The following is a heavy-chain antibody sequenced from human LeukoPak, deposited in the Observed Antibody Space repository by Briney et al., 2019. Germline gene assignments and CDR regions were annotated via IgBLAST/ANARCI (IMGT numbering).Heavy chain of an antibody. CDR3: ARVVESSWPFNWFDP. Sequence: GGSLRLSCAASGFTFSSYWMSWVRQAPGKGLEWVANIKQDGSEKYYVDSVKGRFSISRDNAKNSLYLQMNSLRAEDTAVYYCARVVESSWPFNWFDPWGQGTLVTVSS. J-gene: IGHJ5*02. CDR1: GFTFSSYW. V-gene: IGHV3-7*05. D-gene: IGHD6-13*01. CDR2: IKQDGSEK.